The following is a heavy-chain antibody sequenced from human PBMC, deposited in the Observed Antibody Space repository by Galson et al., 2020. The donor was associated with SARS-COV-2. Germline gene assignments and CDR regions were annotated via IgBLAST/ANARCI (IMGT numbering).Heavy chain of an antibody. CDR1: GFTFSSYG. D-gene: IGHD3-22*01. V-gene: IGHV3-33*01. CDR3: ARDFPYYYDSSGYYYGYYYYYGMDV. CDR2: IWYDGSNK. Sequence: TGGSLRLSCAASGFTFSSYGMHWVRQAPGKGLEWVAVIWYDGSNKYYADSVKGRFTISRDNSKNTLYLQMNSLRAEDTAVYYCARDFPYYYDSSGYYYGYYYYYGMDVWGQGTTVTVSS. J-gene: IGHJ6*02.